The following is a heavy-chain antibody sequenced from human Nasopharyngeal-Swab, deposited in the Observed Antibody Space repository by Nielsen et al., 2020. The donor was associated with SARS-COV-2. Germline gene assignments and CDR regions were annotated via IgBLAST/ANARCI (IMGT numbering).Heavy chain of an antibody. V-gene: IGHV1-46*01. CDR2: INPSGGST. CDR3: ATHGVYDYVWGSYRWGLPDY. J-gene: IGHJ4*02. Sequence: ASAKVSCKASGYTFTSYYMHWVRQAPAQGLEWMGIINPSGGSTSYAQKFQGRVTMTEDTSTDTAYMELSSLRSEDTAVYYFATHGVYDYVWGSYRWGLPDYWGQGTLVTVSS. CDR1: GYTFTSYY. D-gene: IGHD3-16*02.